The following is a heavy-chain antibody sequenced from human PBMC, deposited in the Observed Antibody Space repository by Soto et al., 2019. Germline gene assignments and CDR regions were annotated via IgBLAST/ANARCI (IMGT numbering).Heavy chain of an antibody. CDR2: VYYNGNT. Sequence: QLQLQESGPRLVKPSETLSLICSVSGGSIRSGSNYWAWIRQPPGKGLDWIGTVYYNGNTYYNASLKSRVTISADTSKNHFSLKLSSVSAADTAVYYCVRQTIVRGVLSWFDPWGQGTLVTVSS. CDR1: GGSIRSGSNY. CDR3: VRQTIVRGVLSWFDP. V-gene: IGHV4-39*01. J-gene: IGHJ5*02. D-gene: IGHD3-10*01.